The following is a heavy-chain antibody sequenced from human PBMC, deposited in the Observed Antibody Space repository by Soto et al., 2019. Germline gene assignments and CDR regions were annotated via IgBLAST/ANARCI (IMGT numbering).Heavy chain of an antibody. Sequence: QVQLVESGGGVVQPGTSLRLSCEASGLTFSRSGMHWVRQAPGKGLEWVAVISNDAGQKYYADSMKGRFTISRDNSKNTLFLQMNSLTIEDTAVYYCANQGGQLLPREHWGQGTLVTVSS. CDR2: ISNDAGQK. CDR1: GLTFSRSG. J-gene: IGHJ4*02. CDR3: ANQGGQLLPREH. V-gene: IGHV3-30*18. D-gene: IGHD6-19*01.